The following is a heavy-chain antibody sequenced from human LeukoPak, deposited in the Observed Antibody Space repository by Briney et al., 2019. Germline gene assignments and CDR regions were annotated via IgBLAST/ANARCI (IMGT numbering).Heavy chain of an antibody. CDR2: MNPNSGNT. D-gene: IGHD3-3*01. Sequence: ASVTVSFKSSGYTFTIYDINWVRQAPGQGLEWMGWMNPNSGNTGYAQKFQGRVTITRNTSISTAYMELSSLRSEDTAVYYCARCRTYDFWSGYVPLDYYYYYMDVWGKGTTVTVSS. J-gene: IGHJ6*03. V-gene: IGHV1-8*03. CDR1: GYTFTIYD. CDR3: ARCRTYDFWSGYVPLDYYYYYMDV.